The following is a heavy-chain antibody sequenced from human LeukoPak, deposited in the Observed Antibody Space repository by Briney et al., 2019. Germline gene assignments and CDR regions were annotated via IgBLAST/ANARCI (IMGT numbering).Heavy chain of an antibody. D-gene: IGHD2-2*01. V-gene: IGHV4-38-2*02. CDR3: ARVGHPADLHYYYMDV. J-gene: IGHJ6*03. CDR1: GYSFRSGYY. Sequence: PSETLSLTCTVSGYSFRSGYYWGWIRPPPGKGLEWIGNMHHSGSTYYNPSLKSRVTISVDTSKNQFSLKLSSVTAADTAVYYCARVGHPADLHYYYMDVWGPGTAVTVSS. CDR2: MHHSGST.